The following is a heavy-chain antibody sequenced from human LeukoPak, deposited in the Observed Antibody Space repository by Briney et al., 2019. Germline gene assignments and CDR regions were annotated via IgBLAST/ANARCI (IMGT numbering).Heavy chain of an antibody. CDR3: ARGGGDYDSSGYYYRPYDAFDI. D-gene: IGHD3-22*01. CDR1: GGSISSGGYY. V-gene: IGHV4-61*08. CDR2: IYYSGST. J-gene: IGHJ3*02. Sequence: SETLSLTCTVSGGSISSGGYYWSWIRQHPGKGLEWIGYIYYSGSTNYNPSLKSRVTISVDTSKNQFSLKLSSVTAADTAVYYCARGGGDYDSSGYYYRPYDAFDIWGQGTMVTVSS.